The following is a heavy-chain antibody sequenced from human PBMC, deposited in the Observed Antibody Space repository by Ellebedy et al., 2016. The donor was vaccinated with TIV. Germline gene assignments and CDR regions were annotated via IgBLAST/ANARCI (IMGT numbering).Heavy chain of an antibody. V-gene: IGHV3-33*01. CDR1: GFTFSSYG. J-gene: IGHJ6*02. D-gene: IGHD5-18*01. Sequence: PGGSLRLSCAASGFTFSSYGMHRVRQAPGKGLEWVAVIWYDGSKKYYVDSVKGRFTISRDNSKNTLYLQMNSLRAEDTAVYYCARDAAMVSYYGMDVWGQGTTVTVSS. CDR2: IWYDGSKK. CDR3: ARDAAMVSYYGMDV.